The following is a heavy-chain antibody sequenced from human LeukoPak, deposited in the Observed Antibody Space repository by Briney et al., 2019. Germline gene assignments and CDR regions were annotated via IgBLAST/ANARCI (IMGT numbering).Heavy chain of an antibody. D-gene: IGHD1-26*01. Sequence: GGSLRLSCVPSGFTFGDYCMAWVRQAPGKGLEVVAYIKKTGSETYYVDSVKGRFTISRDNAQNSLYLQMDSLRVEDTAKYFCARGQSFGPDWGQGILVTVSA. J-gene: IGHJ4*02. CDR3: ARGQSFGPD. V-gene: IGHV3-7*01. CDR2: IKKTGSET. CDR1: GFTFGDYC.